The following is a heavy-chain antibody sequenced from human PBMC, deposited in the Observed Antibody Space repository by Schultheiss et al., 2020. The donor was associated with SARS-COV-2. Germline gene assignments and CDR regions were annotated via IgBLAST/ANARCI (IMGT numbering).Heavy chain of an antibody. CDR2: IKSKTDGGTT. CDR1: GFTFSNAW. CDR3: TTRPFYDSSGYYYAIDY. Sequence: GESLKISCAASGFTFSNAWMSWVRQAPGKGLEWVGRIKSKTDGGTTDYAAPVKGRFTISRDDSKNTLYLQMNSLKTEDTAVYYCTTRPFYDSSGYYYAIDYWGQGTLVTVSS. V-gene: IGHV3-15*01. D-gene: IGHD3-22*01. J-gene: IGHJ4*02.